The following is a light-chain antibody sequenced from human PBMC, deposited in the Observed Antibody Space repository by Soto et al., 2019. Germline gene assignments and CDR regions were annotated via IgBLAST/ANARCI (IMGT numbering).Light chain of an antibody. V-gene: IGLV1-40*01. Sequence: QLVLTQPPSVSGAPGQRVTISCTGSRSNIGAGYDVHWYQQLPGTAPKLLIHGNSNRPSGVPDRFSGSKSGTSASLAITGLQAEDEADYYCHSYDSSLSGWVFGGGTKLTVL. CDR1: RSNIGAGYD. CDR3: HSYDSSLSGWV. CDR2: GNS. J-gene: IGLJ3*02.